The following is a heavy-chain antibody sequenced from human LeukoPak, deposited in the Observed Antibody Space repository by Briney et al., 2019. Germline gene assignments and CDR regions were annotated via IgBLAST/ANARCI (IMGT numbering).Heavy chain of an antibody. CDR1: GGSISSGDYY. V-gene: IGHV4-30-4*01. Sequence: ASQTLSLTCTVSGGSISSGDYYWSWIRQPPGKGLEWIGYIYYSGSTYYNPSLKSRVTISVDTSKNQFSLKLSSVTAADTAVYYCARGVTIFGVVIRNWFDPWGQGTLVTVSS. D-gene: IGHD3-3*01. CDR3: ARGVTIFGVVIRNWFDP. J-gene: IGHJ5*02. CDR2: IYYSGST.